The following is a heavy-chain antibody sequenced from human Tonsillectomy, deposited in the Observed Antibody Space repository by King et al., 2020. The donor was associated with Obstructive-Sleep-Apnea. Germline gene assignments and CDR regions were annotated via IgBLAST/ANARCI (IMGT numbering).Heavy chain of an antibody. J-gene: IGHJ5*02. CDR2: IYYSWSP. Sequence: QLQESGPGLVKPSETLSLTCTVSGGSISSHYWSWIRQPPGKGLEWIGKIYYSWSPNNNPSLKSRVTISVDTSKSQISLKLSSVTAADTAVYYCARLLWFGELHWFDPWGQGTLVTVSS. V-gene: IGHV4-59*08. D-gene: IGHD3-10*01. CDR3: ARLLWFGELHWFDP. CDR1: GGSISSHY.